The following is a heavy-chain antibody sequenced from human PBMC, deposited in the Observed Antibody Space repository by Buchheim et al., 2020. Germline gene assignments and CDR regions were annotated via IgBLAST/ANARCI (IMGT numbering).Heavy chain of an antibody. CDR3: ARVSTVITRFDY. J-gene: IGHJ4*02. V-gene: IGHV3-48*03. Sequence: EVQLVESGGGLVQPGGSLRLSCAASGFTFSSYAMNWVRQTPGKGLEWVSYISSSGTTIYYADSVKGRFTISSDNAKKSLVLQMNSLRAEDTAVYYCARVSTVITRFDYWGQGTL. CDR2: ISSSGTTI. CDR1: GFTFSSYA. D-gene: IGHD4-23*01.